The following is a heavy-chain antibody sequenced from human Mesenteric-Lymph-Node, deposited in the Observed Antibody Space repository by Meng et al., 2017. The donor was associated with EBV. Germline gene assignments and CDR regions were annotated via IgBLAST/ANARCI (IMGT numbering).Heavy chain of an antibody. D-gene: IGHD3-16*02. J-gene: IGHJ4*02. CDR1: DDTFSSYA. Sequence: QVQIKQWGAGLLKTSETLSLTFAVHDDTFSSYAWPWIRQPPGKGLEWIGEINYGGSTNYSPSLKSRVTISLDTSNNQFSLKLTSVTAADTAVYYCARGPLAFGGVFVQFWGQGTLVTVSS. CDR2: INYGGST. CDR3: ARGPLAFGGVFVQF. V-gene: IGHV4-34*02.